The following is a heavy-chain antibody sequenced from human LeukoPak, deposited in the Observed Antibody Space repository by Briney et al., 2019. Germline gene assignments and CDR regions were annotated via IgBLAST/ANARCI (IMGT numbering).Heavy chain of an antibody. D-gene: IGHD3-10*01. Sequence: PSETLSLTCSVSGYSISSGHYWGWIRQSPGKGLEWIGSLNHRGTTYYNPSVKSRVSISVDTSKNQFSLMLTSVTAADTAVYFCARDCPSGYFDYWGQRTPVTVSS. CDR2: LNHRGTT. CDR3: ARDCPSGYFDY. J-gene: IGHJ4*02. CDR1: GYSISSGHY. V-gene: IGHV4-38-2*02.